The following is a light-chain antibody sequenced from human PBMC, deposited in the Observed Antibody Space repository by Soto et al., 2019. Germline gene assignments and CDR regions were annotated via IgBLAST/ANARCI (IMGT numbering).Light chain of an antibody. V-gene: IGLV2-23*01. CDR1: SSDVGSYDL. CDR3: SSYAGDTTPYV. CDR2: EGT. J-gene: IGLJ1*01. Sequence: QSALTQPASVSGSPGQSITISCTGSSSDVGSYDLVSWYQQHPGKAPKLIIYEGTKRPSGVSNRFSGSKSGNTASLTLSGLQAEDEADYYCSSYAGDTTPYVFGSGNKLTVL.